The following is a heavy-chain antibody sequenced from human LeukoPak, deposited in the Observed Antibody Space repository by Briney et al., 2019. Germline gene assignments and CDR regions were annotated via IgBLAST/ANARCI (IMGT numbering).Heavy chain of an antibody. CDR1: GYSFTSYW. CDR3: ARRRVDTETFGY. D-gene: IGHD5-18*01. V-gene: IGHV5-51*01. CDR2: IYPGDSDT. Sequence: GEPLKISCKGSGYSFTSYWIGGVRQIPGKGLEWMGMIYPGDSDTRYSPSFQGQVTLSDYKCISTAYLRWSSLQASDTAIYYCARRRVDTETFGYWGQGTLVTVSS. J-gene: IGHJ4*02.